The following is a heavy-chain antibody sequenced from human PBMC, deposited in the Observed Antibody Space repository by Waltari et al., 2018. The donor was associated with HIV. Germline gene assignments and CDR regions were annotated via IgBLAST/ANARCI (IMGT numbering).Heavy chain of an antibody. CDR1: GTGVSRPSDA. CDR3: ARDRVTMKGYYFDY. Sequence: VQLQQSRPGPVKPPHTLSLTCASLGTGVSRPSDAWYGIGQSPSRGLEWLGRTYYRSKWYNDYAVSVKSRITINPDTSKNQFSLQLNSVTPEDTAVYYCARDRVTMKGYYFDYWGQGTLVTVSS. D-gene: IGHD3-22*01. CDR2: TYYRSKWYN. J-gene: IGHJ4*02. V-gene: IGHV6-1*01.